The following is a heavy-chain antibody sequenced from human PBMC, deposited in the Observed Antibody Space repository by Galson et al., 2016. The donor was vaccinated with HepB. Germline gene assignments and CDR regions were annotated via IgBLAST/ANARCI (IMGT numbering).Heavy chain of an antibody. V-gene: IGHV1-8*01. CDR2: MNPNSGNT. D-gene: IGHD6-13*01. Sequence: SVKVSCKASGYTFSSYDIIWVRQGTGQGLEWMGWMNPNSGNTGYAQKSKGRVSMTGNTSISTVYMELSSLRSEDTAVYYCARGAGSSNWNHYYYYGMDVWGQGTTVTVSS. CDR1: GYTFSSYD. CDR3: ARGAGSSNWNHYYYYGMDV. J-gene: IGHJ6*02.